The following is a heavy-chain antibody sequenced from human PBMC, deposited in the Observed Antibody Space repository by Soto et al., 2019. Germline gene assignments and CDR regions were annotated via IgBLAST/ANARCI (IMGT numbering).Heavy chain of an antibody. J-gene: IGHJ6*02. D-gene: IGHD2-15*01. V-gene: IGHV1-69*06. Sequence: GASVKVSCKASGCTFSSYAISCVRQAPGQGLEWMGGIIPIFGTANYAQKFQGRVTITADKSTSTAYMELSSLRSEDTAVYYCASGVLLTYYYYYGMDVWGQGTTVTVSS. CDR1: GCTFSSYA. CDR3: ASGVLLTYYYYYGMDV. CDR2: IIPIFGTA.